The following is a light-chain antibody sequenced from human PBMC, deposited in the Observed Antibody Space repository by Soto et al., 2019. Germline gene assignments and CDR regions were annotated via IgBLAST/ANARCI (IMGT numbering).Light chain of an antibody. CDR1: SSDVGGYNY. CDR3: SSYTSSGV. CDR2: DVS. V-gene: IGLV2-14*01. J-gene: IGLJ1*01. Sequence: LTQPASVSGSPGQSITISCTGTSSDVGGYNYVSWYQQHPGKAPKLMIYDVSNRPSGVSNRFSGSKSGNTAPPTISGLQAEDEADYYCSSYTSSGVFGTGTKVTVL.